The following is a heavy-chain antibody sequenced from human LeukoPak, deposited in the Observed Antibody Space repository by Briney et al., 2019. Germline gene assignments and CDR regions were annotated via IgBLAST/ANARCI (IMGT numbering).Heavy chain of an antibody. CDR1: GFSFSSFG. CDR2: IKSKIDGETI. D-gene: IGHD2-21*02. CDR3: GGDGRWFDP. J-gene: IGHJ5*02. V-gene: IGHV3-15*01. Sequence: GGSLRLSCAASGFSFSSFGMNWVRQAPGRRLEWIGRIKSKIDGETIDYAAPVKGRFTISRDDSKNTLYLQMNSLKTEDTAVYYCGGDGRWFDPWGQGTLVTVSS.